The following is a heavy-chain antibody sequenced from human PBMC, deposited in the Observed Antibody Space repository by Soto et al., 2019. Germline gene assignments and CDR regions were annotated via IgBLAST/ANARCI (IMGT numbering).Heavy chain of an antibody. Sequence: GASVKVSCKASGYTFTSYAMHWVRQAPGQRLEWMGWINAGNGNTKYSQKFQGRVTITRDTSASTAYMELSSLRSEDTAVYYCARGRRGPVAGYNWFDPWGQGTLVTVSS. D-gene: IGHD6-19*01. CDR1: GYTFTSYA. CDR2: INAGNGNT. V-gene: IGHV1-3*01. CDR3: ARGRRGPVAGYNWFDP. J-gene: IGHJ5*02.